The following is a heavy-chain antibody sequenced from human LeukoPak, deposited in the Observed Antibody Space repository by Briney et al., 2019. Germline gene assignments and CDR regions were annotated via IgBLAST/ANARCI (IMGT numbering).Heavy chain of an antibody. V-gene: IGHV4-31*03. Sequence: SETLSLTCTVSGGSISSGGYYWSWIRQHPGKGLEWIGYIFYSGSTYYNPSLKSRVTISVDTSKNQFSLKLSPVTAADTAVYYCARAMIKGEYYFDYWGQGTLVTVSS. CDR2: IFYSGST. J-gene: IGHJ4*02. CDR1: GGSISSGGYY. D-gene: IGHD3-16*01. CDR3: ARAMIKGEYYFDY.